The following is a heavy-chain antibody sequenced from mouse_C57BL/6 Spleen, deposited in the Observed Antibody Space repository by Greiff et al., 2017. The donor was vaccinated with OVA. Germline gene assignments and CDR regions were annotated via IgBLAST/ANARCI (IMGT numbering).Heavy chain of an antibody. CDR2: ITPRDGST. Sequence: VQLQQSGPELVKPGASVKLSCKASGYTFTSYDINWVKQRPGQGLEWIGWITPRDGSTKYNEKFKGKATLTVDTSSSTAYMELRSLTSEDSAVYFCARLSFAYWGQGTLVTVSA. CDR3: ARLSFAY. CDR1: GYTFTSYD. J-gene: IGHJ3*01. V-gene: IGHV1-85*01.